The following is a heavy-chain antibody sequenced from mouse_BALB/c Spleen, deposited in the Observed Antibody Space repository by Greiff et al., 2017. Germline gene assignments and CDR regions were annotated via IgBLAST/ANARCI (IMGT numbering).Heavy chain of an antibody. CDR1: GFTFSDYY. Sequence: EVQRVESGGGLVKPGGSLKLSCAASGFTFSDYYMYWVRQTPEKRLEWVATISDGGSYTYYPDSVKGRFTISRDNAKNSLYLQMSSLKSEDTAMYYCARVGRRYAMDYWGQGTSVTVSS. CDR2: ISDGGSYT. J-gene: IGHJ4*01. CDR3: ARVGRRYAMDY. D-gene: IGHD4-1*01. V-gene: IGHV5-4*02.